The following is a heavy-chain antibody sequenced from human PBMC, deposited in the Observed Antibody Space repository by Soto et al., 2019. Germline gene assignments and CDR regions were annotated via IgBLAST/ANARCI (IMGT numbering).Heavy chain of an antibody. D-gene: IGHD1-1*01. Sequence: SETLSLTCTVSGGSVSSGSYYWSWIRQPPGKGLEYIGYIYYSGRTNYNPSLKSRVTISVDTSKNQFSLKLSSVTAADTAVYYCARDRGTTGIHYYFDYWGQGTLVTVSS. J-gene: IGHJ4*02. CDR1: GGSVSSGSYY. CDR3: ARDRGTTGIHYYFDY. V-gene: IGHV4-61*01. CDR2: IYYSGRT.